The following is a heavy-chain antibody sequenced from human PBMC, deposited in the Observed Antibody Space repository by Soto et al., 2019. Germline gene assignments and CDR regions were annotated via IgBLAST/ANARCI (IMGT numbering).Heavy chain of an antibody. CDR1: GFTVSTYG. Sequence: QVQLVESGGGVVQPGRSLRLSCAVSGFTVSTYGMHWVRQAPGKGLEWVAVISREGGTKYYADSVKGRFTISRDNSRNTLFLEMNSLSGDGLAAYYWTGEVASGCWGQGTLVTVSS. CDR3: TGEVASGC. CDR2: ISREGGTK. J-gene: IGHJ4*02. D-gene: IGHD2-8*02. V-gene: IGHV3-30*03.